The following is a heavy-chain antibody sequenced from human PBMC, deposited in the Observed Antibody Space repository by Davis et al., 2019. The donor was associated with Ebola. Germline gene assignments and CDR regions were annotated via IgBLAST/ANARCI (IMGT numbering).Heavy chain of an antibody. Sequence: GESLKLSCAASGFTFSSYAMSWLRQAPGKGLEWVSYISSSSSYTNYADSVKGRFTITRDNAKNTLYLQMNSLRAADTAVYYCASVLRGGYYYYGMDVWGQGTTVTVSS. CDR3: ASVLRGGYYYYGMDV. V-gene: IGHV3-21*05. J-gene: IGHJ6*02. CDR1: GFTFSSYA. D-gene: IGHD3-10*01. CDR2: ISSSSSYT.